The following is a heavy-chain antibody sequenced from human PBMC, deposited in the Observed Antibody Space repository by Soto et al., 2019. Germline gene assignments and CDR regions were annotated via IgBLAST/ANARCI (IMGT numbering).Heavy chain of an antibody. D-gene: IGHD1-26*01. CDR2: IYYSGST. Sequence: QLQLQESGPGLVKPSETLSLTCTVSGGSISSSSYYWGWIRQPPGKGLEWIGSIYYSGSTYYNPSLTSRVTLSVDTSKNQFSLQVSSVTAADPAVYYCARHDGHRGSLIGYWGQGTLVTVSS. CDR3: ARHDGHRGSLIGY. J-gene: IGHJ4*02. CDR1: GGSISSSSYY. V-gene: IGHV4-39*01.